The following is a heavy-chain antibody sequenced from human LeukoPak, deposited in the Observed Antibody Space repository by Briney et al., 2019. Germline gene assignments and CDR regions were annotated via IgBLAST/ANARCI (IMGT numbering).Heavy chain of an antibody. CDR3: AGGAPGLPLDY. V-gene: IGHV3-33*01. D-gene: IGHD3-16*01. CDR1: GFTFGSYG. CDR2: IWYDGSNK. J-gene: IGHJ4*02. Sequence: GGSLRLSCAASGFTFGSYGMHWVRQAPGKGLEWVAVIWYDGSNKYYADSVKGRFTISRDNSKNTLYLQMNSLRAEDTAVYYCAGGAPGLPLDYWGQGTLVTVSS.